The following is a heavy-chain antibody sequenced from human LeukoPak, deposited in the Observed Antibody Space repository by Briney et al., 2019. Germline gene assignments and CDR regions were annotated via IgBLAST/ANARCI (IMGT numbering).Heavy chain of an antibody. CDR2: IIPIFGTA. CDR3: ARDGGYYYDSYFDY. Sequence: SVKVSCKASGGTFSSYAISWVRQAPGQGLEWMGRIIPIFGTANYAQKLQGRVTITTDESTSTAYMELSSLRSEDTAVYYCARDGGYYYDSYFDYWGQGTLVTVSS. D-gene: IGHD3-22*01. V-gene: IGHV1-69*05. J-gene: IGHJ4*02. CDR1: GGTFSSYA.